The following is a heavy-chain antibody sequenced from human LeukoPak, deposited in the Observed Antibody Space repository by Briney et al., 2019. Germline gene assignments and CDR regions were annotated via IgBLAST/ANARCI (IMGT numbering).Heavy chain of an antibody. D-gene: IGHD2-15*01. Sequence: GGSLTLPCAASGCSFSNYSMSWLRQAPGKGLDWVDSGSGSGGSTYYSDSVMGRVTTSRDNSKNTLYLQRNSLRAEETAVYYCAKADDIIVVVAADSWGPGTLVTVSS. V-gene: IGHV3-23*01. CDR2: GSGSGGST. CDR3: AKADDIIVVVAADS. CDR1: GCSFSNYS. J-gene: IGHJ4*02.